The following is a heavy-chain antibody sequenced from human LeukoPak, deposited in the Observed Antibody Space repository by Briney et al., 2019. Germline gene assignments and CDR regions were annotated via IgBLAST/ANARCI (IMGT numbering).Heavy chain of an antibody. J-gene: IGHJ4*02. D-gene: IGHD4/OR15-4a*01. CDR1: GFTVSSNS. V-gene: IGHV3-53*01. CDR2: IYSDNT. Sequence: GGSLRLSCTVFGFTVSSNSMSWVRQAPGKGLEWVSFIYSDNTHYSDSVKGRFTISRDNSKNTLYLQMNSLRAEDTAVYYCARRAGAYSHPYDYWGQGTLVTVSS. CDR3: ARRAGAYSHPYDY.